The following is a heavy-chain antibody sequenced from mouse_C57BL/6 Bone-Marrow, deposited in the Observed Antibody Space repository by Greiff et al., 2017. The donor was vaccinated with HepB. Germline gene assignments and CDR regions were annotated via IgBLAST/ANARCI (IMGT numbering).Heavy chain of an antibody. CDR2: ISSGGSYT. V-gene: IGHV5-6*02. CDR3: ARRAGNAMDY. CDR1: GFTFSSYG. J-gene: IGHJ4*01. D-gene: IGHD6-1*01. Sequence: EVKLVESGGDLVKPGGSLKLSCAASGFTFSSYGMSWVRQTPDKRLEWVATISSGGSYTYYPDSVKGRFTISRDNAKNTLYLQMSSLKSEDTAMYYCARRAGNAMDYWGHGTSVTVSS.